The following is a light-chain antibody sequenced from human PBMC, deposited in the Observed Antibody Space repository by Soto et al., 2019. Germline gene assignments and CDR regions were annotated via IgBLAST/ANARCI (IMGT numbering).Light chain of an antibody. CDR3: QQYNSFYT. CDR1: QSISSW. V-gene: IGKV1-5*01. Sequence: DIQMTQSPSTLSASVGDRVTITCRASQSISSWLAWYPQKPGKAPKLLIYDASSLESGVPSRFSGSGSGTEFTLTISSLQPDDFATDCCQQYNSFYTFGQGTKLEI. CDR2: DAS. J-gene: IGKJ2*01.